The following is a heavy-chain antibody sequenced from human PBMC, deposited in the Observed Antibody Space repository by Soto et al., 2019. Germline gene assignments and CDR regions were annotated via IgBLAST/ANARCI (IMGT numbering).Heavy chain of an antibody. D-gene: IGHD2-15*01. Sequence: QLGGSLRLSCAASGFTFSSYAMSWVRQAPGKGLEWVSAISGSGGSTYYADSVKGRFTISRDNSKNTLYLQMNSLRAEDTAVYYCAKRGIVVVVAATHGYFDYWGQGTLVTVSS. J-gene: IGHJ4*02. CDR2: ISGSGGST. CDR1: GFTFSSYA. CDR3: AKRGIVVVVAATHGYFDY. V-gene: IGHV3-23*01.